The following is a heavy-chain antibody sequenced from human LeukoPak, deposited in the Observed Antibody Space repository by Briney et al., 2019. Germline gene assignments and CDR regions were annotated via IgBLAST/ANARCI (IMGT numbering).Heavy chain of an antibody. V-gene: IGHV4-59*01. Sequence: SETLSLTCTVSGGSISSYYWSWIRQPPGKGLEWIGYIYYSGSTNYNPSLKSRVTISVDTSKNQFSLKLSSVTAADTAVYCCARDLIGRGLDIWGQGTMVTVSS. J-gene: IGHJ3*02. CDR1: GGSISSYY. CDR3: ARDLIGRGLDI. D-gene: IGHD2-15*01. CDR2: IYYSGST.